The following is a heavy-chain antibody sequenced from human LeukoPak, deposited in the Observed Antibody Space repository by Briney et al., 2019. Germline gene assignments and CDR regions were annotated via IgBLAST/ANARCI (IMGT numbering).Heavy chain of an antibody. D-gene: IGHD2-2*01. Sequence: PSETLSLTCTVSGGPITSHCWSWIRQPAGKGLEWIGRIYASGSTMYNPSLKSRATLSLDTSNNQISLHLTSVTAADTAIYYCARGEGTSLSFDHWGQGTLLTVSS. CDR3: ARGEGTSLSFDH. CDR2: IYASGST. CDR1: GGPITSHC. J-gene: IGHJ4*02. V-gene: IGHV4-4*07.